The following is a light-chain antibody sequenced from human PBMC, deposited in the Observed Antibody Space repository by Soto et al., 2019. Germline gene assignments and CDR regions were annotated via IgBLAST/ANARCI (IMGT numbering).Light chain of an antibody. V-gene: IGLV2-14*01. CDR3: SSFTSSMTNV. CDR1: SSDVGGYNS. Sequence: QSVLTQPASVSGSPGQSITISCTGTSSDVGGYNSVSWYQQHPGKAPKLILYDVTDRPSGVSYRFSGSKSGNTASLTISVLQVADEADYFCSSFTSSMTNVFGSGTKVTVL. CDR2: DVT. J-gene: IGLJ1*01.